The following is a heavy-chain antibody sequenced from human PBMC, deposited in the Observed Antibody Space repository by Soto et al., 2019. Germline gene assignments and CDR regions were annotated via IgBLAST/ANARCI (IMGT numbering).Heavy chain of an antibody. CDR1: GYPFIKYG. CDR2: IKVDSGYT. J-gene: IGHJ5*02. CDR3: ATSYDTGFDP. D-gene: IGHD3-9*01. V-gene: IGHV1-18*04. Sequence: QLQLVQSAAEVKKPGASVRVSCKAYGYPFIKYGISWIRQAPEQGLEWMGWIKVDSGYTNYAQKFQGRVTMTADTSSDTAFMDLRSLNLDDSAVCFCATSYDTGFDPGGQGTLVSVSS.